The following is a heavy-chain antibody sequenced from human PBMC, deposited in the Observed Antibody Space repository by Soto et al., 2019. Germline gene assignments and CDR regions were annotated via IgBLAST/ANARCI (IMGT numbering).Heavy chain of an antibody. CDR3: ATVDCSGPRCPVSY. D-gene: IGHD2-2*01. Sequence: SETLSLTCTVSGGTIISRIYYWVWIRQPPGKGLEWIGSIYYSGSTYYNPSLKSRVTISVDTSKNQFALKVTSVTAADTAVYYCATVDCSGPRCPVSYWGQGTVVPVSS. V-gene: IGHV4-39*01. CDR1: GGTIISRIYY. CDR2: IYYSGST. J-gene: IGHJ1*01.